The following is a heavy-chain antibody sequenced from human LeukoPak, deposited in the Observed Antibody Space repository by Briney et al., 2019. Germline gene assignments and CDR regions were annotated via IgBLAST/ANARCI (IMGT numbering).Heavy chain of an antibody. CDR2: ISSSGSTI. J-gene: IGHJ4*02. Sequence: PGGSLRLSCAASGFTFSSYEMNWVRQAPGKGLEWVSYISSSGSTIYYADSVKGRFTISRDNAKNSLYLQMNSLRADDTAVYYCASTYEYGGNSVSLTYGYWGQGTLVTVSS. CDR3: ASTYEYGGNSVSLTYGY. D-gene: IGHD4-23*01. V-gene: IGHV3-48*03. CDR1: GFTFSSYE.